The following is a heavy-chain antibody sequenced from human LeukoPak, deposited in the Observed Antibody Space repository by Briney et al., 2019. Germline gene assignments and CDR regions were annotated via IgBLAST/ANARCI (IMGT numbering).Heavy chain of an antibody. Sequence: PSETLSLTCTVSGGSIRSGDYYWSWIRQPPGKGLECIGYIYYTGGAYYNPSLKSRVTISVDTSRNQFSLRLSSVAAADTAVYFCARAPWSYQLLSPFDYWGQGTLVTVSS. CDR1: GGSIRSGDYY. J-gene: IGHJ4*02. D-gene: IGHD2-2*01. CDR2: IYYTGGA. CDR3: ARAPWSYQLLSPFDY. V-gene: IGHV4-30-4*08.